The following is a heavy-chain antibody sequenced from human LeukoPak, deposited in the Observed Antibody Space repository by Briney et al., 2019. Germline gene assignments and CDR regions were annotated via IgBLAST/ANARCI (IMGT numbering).Heavy chain of an antibody. V-gene: IGHV3-74*03. CDR3: ARIRESLGLGAFDI. J-gene: IGHJ3*02. Sequence: PGGSLRLSCAASGFSFSNYWMCWVRQAPGKGLVCVSRINSDGSTTTYADSVKGRFTVSRDNAKNTLYLRMNSLRAEDSALYYCARIRESLGLGAFDIWGQGTMVTVSS. CDR2: INSDGSTT. CDR1: GFSFSNYW. D-gene: IGHD7-27*01.